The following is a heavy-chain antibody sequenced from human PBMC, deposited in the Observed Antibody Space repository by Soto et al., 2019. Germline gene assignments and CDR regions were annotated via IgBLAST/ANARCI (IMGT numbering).Heavy chain of an antibody. CDR3: ARVGPSDYSNFEY. J-gene: IGHJ4*02. V-gene: IGHV4-38-2*01. CDR2: FYYTGSS. CDR1: GYSISSGHY. D-gene: IGHD4-4*01. Sequence: PSETLSLTCAVSGYSISSGHYWAWIRQPPGNGLEWIGSFYYTGSSYYNPSLKSRVSISVDTSKNQISLKLRFVTAADTAVYFCARVGPSDYSNFEYWGQGRLVTVSS.